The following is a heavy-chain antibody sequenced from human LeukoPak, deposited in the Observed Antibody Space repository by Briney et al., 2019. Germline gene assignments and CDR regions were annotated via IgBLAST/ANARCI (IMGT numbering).Heavy chain of an antibody. CDR1: GFTFSSYG. Sequence: QPGRSLRLSCAASGFTFSSYGMHWVRQAPGKGLEWVAAISNDGSNKNYADSVKGRFTISRDNSKNTLYLQMNSLRTEDTAVYYCAGREYSYGSHPRPLEYWGQGALVTVSS. CDR2: ISNDGSNK. J-gene: IGHJ4*02. CDR3: AGREYSYGSHPRPLEY. V-gene: IGHV3-30*03. D-gene: IGHD5-12*01.